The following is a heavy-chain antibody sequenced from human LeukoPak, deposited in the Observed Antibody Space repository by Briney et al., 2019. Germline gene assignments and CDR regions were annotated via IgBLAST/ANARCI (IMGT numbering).Heavy chain of an antibody. J-gene: IGHJ4*02. V-gene: IGHV4-59*01. Sequence: PSETLSLTCTVSGGSISSYYWSWIRQPPGKGLEWIGYIYYSGSANYNPSLKSRVTISVDTSKNQVSLKLSSVTAADSAVYYCAGDGGNGAFVYWGQGTLVSVSS. CDR1: GGSISSYY. CDR2: IYYSGSA. D-gene: IGHD4-23*01. CDR3: AGDGGNGAFVY.